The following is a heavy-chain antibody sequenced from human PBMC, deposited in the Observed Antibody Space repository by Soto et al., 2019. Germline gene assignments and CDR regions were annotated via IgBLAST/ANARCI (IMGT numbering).Heavy chain of an antibody. D-gene: IGHD1-26*01. J-gene: IGHJ3*02. Sequence: EVQLLESGGGLVQPGGSLRLSCAASGFTFSSYAMSWVRQAPGKGLEWVSAITGSGGSTYYADSVNGRFTIPRDNFKNTLYLQMNSLRAEDTAVYYCAKASGWELLPGDAFDIWGQGTMVTVSS. CDR2: ITGSGGST. CDR3: AKASGWELLPGDAFDI. CDR1: GFTFSSYA. V-gene: IGHV3-23*01.